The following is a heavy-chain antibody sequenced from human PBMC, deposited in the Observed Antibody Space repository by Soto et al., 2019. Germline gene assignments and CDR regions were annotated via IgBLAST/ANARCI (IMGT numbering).Heavy chain of an antibody. CDR2: INAGNGNT. J-gene: IGHJ6*02. Sequence: QVQPVQSGAEEKKPGASVKVSCKASGYTFTSYAMHWVRQAPGQRLEWMGWINAGNGNTKYSQKFQGRVTVTRDTSASTAYMELSSLRSEDTAVYYCARDPSYYGMDVWGQGTTVTVSS. CDR3: ARDPSYYGMDV. CDR1: GYTFTSYA. V-gene: IGHV1-3*05.